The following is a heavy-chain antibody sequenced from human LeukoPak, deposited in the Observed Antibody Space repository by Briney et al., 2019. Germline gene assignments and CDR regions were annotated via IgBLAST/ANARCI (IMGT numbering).Heavy chain of an antibody. Sequence: PSETLSLTCTVSGYSISSNYNWGWIRQPPGKGLEWIATIYHSGSTYYNPSLKSRVTISVDTSKNQFSLKMRSVTAADTAVYYCARVRAVAGTPPDYWGQGTLVTVSS. D-gene: IGHD6-19*01. CDR2: IYHSGST. CDR3: ARVRAVAGTPPDY. J-gene: IGHJ4*02. V-gene: IGHV4-38-2*02. CDR1: GYSISSNYN.